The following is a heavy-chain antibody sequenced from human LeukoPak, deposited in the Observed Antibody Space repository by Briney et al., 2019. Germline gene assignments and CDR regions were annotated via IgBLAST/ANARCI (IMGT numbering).Heavy chain of an antibody. CDR1: GFTFSNAW. Sequence: GGSLRLSCVVSGFTFSNAWMSWVRQAPGKGLEWVGRIKRKSDGGTRDFAAPVKGRFIISRDDSKNTLYLQMNSLKTEDTAVYYCGLGSGRSDFDYWGHGTLVTVSS. CDR2: IKRKSDGGTR. CDR3: GLGSGRSDFDY. D-gene: IGHD3-10*01. V-gene: IGHV3-15*01. J-gene: IGHJ4*01.